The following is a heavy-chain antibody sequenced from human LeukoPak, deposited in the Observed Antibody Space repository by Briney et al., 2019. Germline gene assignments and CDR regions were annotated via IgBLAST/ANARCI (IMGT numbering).Heavy chain of an antibody. J-gene: IGHJ4*02. CDR2: IKQDGIET. D-gene: IGHD6-13*01. Sequence: GGSLRLSCAASGFTFSNYWMSWVRQAPGKGLEWVANIKQDGIETHYVDSVKGRFTISGDNAKDSLYLQMNSLRAEDTAAYYCARGNRIGVYSSTWGTYYFDCWGQGTLVTVSS. CDR1: GFTFSNYW. V-gene: IGHV3-7*01. CDR3: ARGNRIGVYSSTWGTYYFDC.